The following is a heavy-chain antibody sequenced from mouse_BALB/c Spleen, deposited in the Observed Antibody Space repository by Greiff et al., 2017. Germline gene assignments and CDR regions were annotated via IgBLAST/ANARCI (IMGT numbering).Heavy chain of an antibody. V-gene: IGHV1-7*01. Sequence: LQESGAELAKPGASVKMSCKASGYTFTSYWMHWVKQRPGQGLEWIGYINPSTGYTEYNQKFKDKATLTADKSSSTAYMQLSSLTSEDSAVYYCARSYYGDWYFDVWGAGTTVTVSS. J-gene: IGHJ1*01. CDR3: ARSYYGDWYFDV. D-gene: IGHD1-2*01. CDR2: INPSTGYT. CDR1: GYTFTSYW.